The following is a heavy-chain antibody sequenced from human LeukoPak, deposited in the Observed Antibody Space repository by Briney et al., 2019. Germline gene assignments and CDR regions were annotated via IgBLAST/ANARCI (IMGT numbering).Heavy chain of an antibody. J-gene: IGHJ3*02. D-gene: IGHD3-10*01. V-gene: IGHV3-74*01. CDR3: ARAPAGDSGDVFDI. CDR2: INSDGSIT. CDR1: GFTFSSYW. Sequence: GGSLRLSCAASGFTFSSYWMHWVRQPPGKGLVWVSRINSDGSITNYADSAKGRFTISRDNAKNTLYLQMNSLRAEDTAVYYCARAPAGDSGDVFDIWGQGTMVTVSS.